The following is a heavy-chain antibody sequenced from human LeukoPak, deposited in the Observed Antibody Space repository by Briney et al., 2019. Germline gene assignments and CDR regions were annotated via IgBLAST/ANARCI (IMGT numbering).Heavy chain of an antibody. Sequence: PGGSLRLSCAASGFTFNSHWMHWVRQAPGEGLVWLSRISSDGRDTGYADSVKGRFTISRDNAKNTLYLQVNSLRAEDTAVYYCARCSYSGGSCPDYWGQGTLVTVSS. D-gene: IGHD2-15*01. CDR1: GFTFNSHW. J-gene: IGHJ4*02. CDR3: ARCSYSGGSCPDY. V-gene: IGHV3-74*01. CDR2: ISSDGRDT.